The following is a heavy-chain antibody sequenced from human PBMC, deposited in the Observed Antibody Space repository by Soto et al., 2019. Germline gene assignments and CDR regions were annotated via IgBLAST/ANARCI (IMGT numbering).Heavy chain of an antibody. CDR2: ISYDGSNK. Sequence: QVQLVESGGGVVQPGRSLRLSCAASGFTFSSYGMHWVRQAPGKGLEWVAVISYDGSNKYYADSVKGRFTISRDNSKNTVVLQMNRLRAEGTALYYCAKDLSWSGFGNPRGRYYGMDVWGQGTTVTVSS. CDR3: AKDLSWSGFGNPRGRYYGMDV. D-gene: IGHD3-3*01. CDR1: GFTFSSYG. J-gene: IGHJ6*02. V-gene: IGHV3-30*18.